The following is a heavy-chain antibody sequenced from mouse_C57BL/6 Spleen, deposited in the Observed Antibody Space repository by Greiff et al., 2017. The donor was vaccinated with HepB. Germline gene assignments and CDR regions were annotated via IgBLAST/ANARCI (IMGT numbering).Heavy chain of an antibody. CDR2: IRNKANGYTT. CDR1: GFTFTDYY. V-gene: IGHV7-3*01. CDR3: ARSGGNYDFDY. D-gene: IGHD2-1*01. J-gene: IGHJ2*01. Sequence: EVMLVESGGGLVQPGGSLSLSCAASGFTFTDYYMSWVRQPPGKALEWLGFIRNKANGYTTEYSASVKGRFTISRDNSQSILYLQMNALRAEDSATYYCARSGGNYDFDYWGQGTTLTVSS.